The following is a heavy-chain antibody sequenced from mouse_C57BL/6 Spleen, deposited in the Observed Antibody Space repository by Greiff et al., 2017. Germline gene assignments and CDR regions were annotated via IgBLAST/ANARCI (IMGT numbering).Heavy chain of an antibody. J-gene: IGHJ1*03. CDR3: ARNGANYYGSSYGWYFDV. CDR1: GYTFTSYW. D-gene: IGHD1-1*01. Sequence: QVQLQQPGAELVMPGASVKLSCKASGYTFTSYWMHWVKQRPGQGLEWIGEIDPSDSYTNYNQKFKGKSTLTGDKSSSTAYMQLSSLTSEDSAVYYCARNGANYYGSSYGWYFDVWGTGTTVTVSS. V-gene: IGHV1-69*01. CDR2: IDPSDSYT.